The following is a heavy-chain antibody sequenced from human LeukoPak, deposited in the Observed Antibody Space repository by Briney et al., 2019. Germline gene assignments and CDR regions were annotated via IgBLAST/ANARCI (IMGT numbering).Heavy chain of an antibody. CDR3: GRGDGA. D-gene: IGHD3-16*01. CDR2: INTDGSTT. CDR1: GFTFSSYW. J-gene: IGHJ3*01. V-gene: IGHV3-74*01. Sequence: PGGSLRLSCAASGFTFSSYWMHWVRQAPGKGLVWVSRINTDGSTTTYADSVKGRFTISRDNAKNTVYLQMSSLRAEDTAVYYCGRGDGAGGQGTMVTVSS.